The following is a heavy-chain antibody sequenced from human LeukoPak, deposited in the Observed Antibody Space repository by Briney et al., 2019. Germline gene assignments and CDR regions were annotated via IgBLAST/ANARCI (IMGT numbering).Heavy chain of an antibody. V-gene: IGHV3-9*01. CDR2: ISWNSGSI. J-gene: IGHJ6*02. CDR1: GFTFDDYA. CDR3: AEDIAVAEYYYYGMDV. Sequence: GGSLRLSCAASGFTFDDYAMHWVRHAPGKGLEWVSGISWNSGSIGYADSVKGRFTISRDNAKNSLYLQMNSLRAEDTALYYCAEDIAVAEYYYYGMDVWGQGTTVTVSS. D-gene: IGHD6-19*01.